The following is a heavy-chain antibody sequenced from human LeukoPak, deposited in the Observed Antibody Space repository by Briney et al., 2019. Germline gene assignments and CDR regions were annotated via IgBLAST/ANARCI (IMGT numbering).Heavy chain of an antibody. CDR1: GYTFTGYY. CDR3: ARAHCGGDCYIMFDY. Sequence: ASVKVSCKASGYTFTGYYMHWVRQAPGQGLEWMGWINPNSGGTNYAQKFQGRVTMTRDTSISTAYMELSRLRSDDTAVYYCARAHCGGDCYIMFDYWGQGTLVTVSS. J-gene: IGHJ4*02. V-gene: IGHV1-2*02. CDR2: INPNSGGT. D-gene: IGHD2-21*02.